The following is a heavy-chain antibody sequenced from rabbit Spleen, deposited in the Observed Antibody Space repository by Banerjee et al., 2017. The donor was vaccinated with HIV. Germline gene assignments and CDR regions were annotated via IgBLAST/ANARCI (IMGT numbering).Heavy chain of an antibody. D-gene: IGHD1-1*01. CDR2: IDPVFGST. J-gene: IGHJ6*01. CDR1: GFDFSSYG. CDR3: ARDSSSSFSSYGMDL. V-gene: IGHV1S47*01. Sequence: QEQLVESGGGLVQPGGSLTLSCKASGFDFSSYGVSWVRQAPGKGLEWIGYIDPVFGSTYYASWVNGRFTISRHNAQNTLYLQLNSLTAADTATYFCARDSSSSFSSYGMDLWGPGTLVTVS.